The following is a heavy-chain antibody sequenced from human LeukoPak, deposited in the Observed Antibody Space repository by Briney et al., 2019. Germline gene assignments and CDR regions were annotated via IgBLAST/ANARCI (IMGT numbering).Heavy chain of an antibody. D-gene: IGHD6-19*01. CDR2: ISYDGSNK. CDR1: GFTFSSYG. Sequence: GGSQRLSCAASGFTFSSYGMHWVRQAPGKGLEWVAVISYDGSNKYYADSVKGRFTISRDNSKNTLYLQMNSLRAEDTAVYYCAREYSSGWYSRGGAFDIWGQGTMVTVSS. CDR3: AREYSSGWYSRGGAFDI. V-gene: IGHV3-30*03. J-gene: IGHJ3*02.